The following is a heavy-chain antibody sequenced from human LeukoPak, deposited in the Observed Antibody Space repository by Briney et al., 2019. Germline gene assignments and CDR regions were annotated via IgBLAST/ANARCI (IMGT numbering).Heavy chain of an antibody. V-gene: IGHV3-7*01. CDR1: GFIFSNYG. CDR3: ARNVIGVVIFDY. CDR2: IKQDGSEK. Sequence: GGSLRLSCAASGFIFSNYGMHWVRQAPGQGLEWVANIKQDGSEKYYVDSVKGRFTISRDNAKNSLYLQMNSLRDEDTAVYYCARNVIGVVIFDYWGQGTLVTVSS. J-gene: IGHJ4*02. D-gene: IGHD3-3*01.